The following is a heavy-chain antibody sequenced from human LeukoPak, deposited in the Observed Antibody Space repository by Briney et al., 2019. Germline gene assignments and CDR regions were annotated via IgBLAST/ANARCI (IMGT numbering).Heavy chain of an antibody. CDR1: GFTFSSYA. J-gene: IGHJ4*02. Sequence: GGSLRLSCAASGFTFSSYAMHWVRQAPGKGLEYVSAISSNGGSTYYANSVKGRFTISRDNSKNTLYLQMGSLRAEDTAVYYCARVVRGYSYGYENYFDYWGQGTLVTVSS. CDR2: ISSNGGST. V-gene: IGHV3-64*01. CDR3: ARVVRGYSYGYENYFDY. D-gene: IGHD5-18*01.